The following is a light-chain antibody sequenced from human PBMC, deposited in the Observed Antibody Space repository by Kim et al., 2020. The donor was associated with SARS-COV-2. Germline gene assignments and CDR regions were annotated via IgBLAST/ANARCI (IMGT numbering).Light chain of an antibody. CDR3: QVWDSSTGV. V-gene: IGLV3-9*01. CDR1: HIGSKN. Sequence: SYELTQPLSVSVALGQTARITCGGHHIGSKNVHWYQQKPGQAPVLVIYRDSNRPSGIPGRFSGANSGNTATLTIYRAQAGDEADYYCQVWDSSTGVFGGGTQLTVL. J-gene: IGLJ2*01. CDR2: RDS.